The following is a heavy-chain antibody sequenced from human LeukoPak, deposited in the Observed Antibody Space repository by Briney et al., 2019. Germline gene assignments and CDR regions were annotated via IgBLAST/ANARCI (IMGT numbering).Heavy chain of an antibody. CDR2: INPNSGGT. CDR3: ARDRGYSYGYGAFDI. V-gene: IGHV1-2*02. Sequence: GASVKVSCTASGYTFTGYYMRWVRQAPGQGLEWMGWINPNSGGTNYAQKFQGRVTMTRDTSISTAYMELSRLRSDDTAVYYCARDRGYSYGYGAFDIWGQGTMVTVSS. CDR1: GYTFTGYY. J-gene: IGHJ3*02. D-gene: IGHD5-18*01.